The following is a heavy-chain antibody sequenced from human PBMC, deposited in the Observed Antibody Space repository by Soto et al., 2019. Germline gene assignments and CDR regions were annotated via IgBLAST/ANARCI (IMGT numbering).Heavy chain of an antibody. J-gene: IGHJ6*02. CDR3: ARQAYGYFYNYGVEV. CDR2: IYYSGST. Sequence: LETLSLTCTVSVGSISTTNYYWGWIRQPPGEGLEWVGSIYYSGSTYYNPSLKSRVTISVDTSKNQFSLKLTSVTAADTAVYYCARQAYGYFYNYGVEVWGQGTTVNVSS. D-gene: IGHD5-18*01. CDR1: VGSISTTNYY. V-gene: IGHV4-39*01.